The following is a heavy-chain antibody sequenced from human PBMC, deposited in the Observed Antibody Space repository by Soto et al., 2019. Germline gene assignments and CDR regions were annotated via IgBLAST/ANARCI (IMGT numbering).Heavy chain of an antibody. V-gene: IGHV1-69*01. CDR3: ARENRASYFDGFDI. Sequence: GASVELWWKDSGDAIDSYAMSWVRQATGKGLEWMGGIIPIFATSNYAQKFQGRVKITADESTTTAYMELSSLRSEDTAVVYCARENRASYFDGFDICGPAKMGTVS. CDR1: GDAIDSYA. D-gene: IGHD1-26*01. CDR2: IIPIFATS. J-gene: IGHJ3*02.